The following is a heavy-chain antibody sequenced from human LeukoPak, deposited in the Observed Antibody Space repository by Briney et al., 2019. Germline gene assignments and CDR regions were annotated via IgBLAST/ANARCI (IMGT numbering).Heavy chain of an antibody. D-gene: IGHD3-10*01. Sequence: RASETLSLTCTVSGGSISSHYWSWIRQPPGKGLEWIGYIYYSGSTNYNPSLKSRVTISVDTSKNQFSLKLSSVTAADTAVYYCARAGSGSYDSWFDPWGQGTLVTVSS. V-gene: IGHV4-59*11. J-gene: IGHJ5*02. CDR1: GGSISSHY. CDR2: IYYSGST. CDR3: ARAGSGSYDSWFDP.